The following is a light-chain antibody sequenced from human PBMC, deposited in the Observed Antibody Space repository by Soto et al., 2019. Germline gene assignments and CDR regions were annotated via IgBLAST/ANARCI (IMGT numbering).Light chain of an antibody. J-gene: IGKJ1*01. CDR3: QHYDRCPGA. CDR2: AAS. V-gene: IGKV1-17*01. CDR1: QGIRKD. Sequence: DIQMNQSPSTLPGSVGDRVTISCRASQGIRKDLGWYQQKPGQAPKLLIYAASARPSGISARFSVGGSGAEYTLTISRLKYEDFAAYYCQHYDRCPGAFGQGTKVDI.